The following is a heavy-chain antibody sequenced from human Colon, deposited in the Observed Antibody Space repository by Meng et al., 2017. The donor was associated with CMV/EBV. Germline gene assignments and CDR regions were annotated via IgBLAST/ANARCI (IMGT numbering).Heavy chain of an antibody. CDR3: ATHLWQNYFFEY. CDR1: GCTSKTYA. Sequence: CAASGCTSKTYAMSWVRQAPGRGLEWVSSISGDDSSTYYADSVKGRFTISRDYAKNTLYLQMNSLRAEDTAVYYCATHLWQNYFFEYWGQGTLVTVSS. V-gene: IGHV3-23*01. J-gene: IGHJ4*02. CDR2: ISGDDSST. D-gene: IGHD3-10*01.